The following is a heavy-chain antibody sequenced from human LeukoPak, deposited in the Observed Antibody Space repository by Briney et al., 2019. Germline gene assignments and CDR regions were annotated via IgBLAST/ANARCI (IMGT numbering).Heavy chain of an antibody. CDR1: GYTFTSYG. J-gene: IGHJ4*02. CDR3: ARDREVWLRQRRRYYFHY. CDR2: ISAYNGNT. Sequence: ASVKVSCKASGYTFTSYGISWVRQAPGQGLEWMGWISAYNGNTNYAQKLQGRVTMTTDTSTSAAYMELRSLRSDDTAVYYCARDREVWLRQRRRYYFHYWGQGTLVTVSS. D-gene: IGHD5-12*01. V-gene: IGHV1-18*01.